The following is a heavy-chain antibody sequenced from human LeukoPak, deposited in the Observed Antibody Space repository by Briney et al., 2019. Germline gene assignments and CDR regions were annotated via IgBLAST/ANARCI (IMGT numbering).Heavy chain of an antibody. V-gene: IGHV3-21*05. J-gene: IGHJ4*02. CDR1: GFTFSVYA. CDR2: INSESTDI. Sequence: GRSLRLSCAASGFTFSVYAMNWVHQAPGKGLEWVSYINSESTDILYAGSVKGRFTISRDLAKNSVYLQTNSLRAEDTAVYYCARDMYPPQLIDHWGQGALVSVSS. CDR3: ARDMYPPQLIDH. D-gene: IGHD5-18*01.